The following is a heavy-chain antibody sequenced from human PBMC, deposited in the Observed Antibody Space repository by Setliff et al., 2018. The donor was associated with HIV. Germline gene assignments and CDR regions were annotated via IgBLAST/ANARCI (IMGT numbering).Heavy chain of an antibody. J-gene: IGHJ4*02. CDR1: GGSFSGYY. CDR3: ARLTTTYYYDSSAYYHPV. V-gene: IGHV4-34*01. D-gene: IGHD3-22*01. CDR2: INHSGST. Sequence: SETLSLTCAVYGGSFSGYYWSWIRQPPGKGLEWIGEINHSGSTNYNPSLKSRVTISVDTSKNQFSLKLSTVTAADTAVFYCARLTTTYYYDSSAYYHPVWGQGTLVTVSS.